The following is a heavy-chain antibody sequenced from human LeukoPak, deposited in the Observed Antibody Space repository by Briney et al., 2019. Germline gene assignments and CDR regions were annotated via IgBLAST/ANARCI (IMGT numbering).Heavy chain of an antibody. CDR3: ARDFGSGWYNYYYYMDV. Sequence: GGSLRLSCAASGFTFSSYGMHWVRQAPGKGLEWVAVIWYDGSNKYYADSVKGRFTISRDNSKNTLYLQMDSLRAEDTAVYYCARDFGSGWYNYYYYMDVWGKGTTVTVSS. CDR2: IWYDGSNK. V-gene: IGHV3-33*01. D-gene: IGHD6-19*01. J-gene: IGHJ6*03. CDR1: GFTFSSYG.